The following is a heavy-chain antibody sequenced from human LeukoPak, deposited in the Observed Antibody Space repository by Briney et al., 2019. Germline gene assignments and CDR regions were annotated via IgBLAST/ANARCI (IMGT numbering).Heavy chain of an antibody. J-gene: IGHJ3*02. CDR2: ISYDGGNK. CDR3: AKDYDDAFDM. CDR1: GFTFSSYD. D-gene: IGHD5-12*01. V-gene: IGHV3-30*18. Sequence: PGRSLRLSCAASGFTFSSYDMHWVRQAPGKGLEWVAVISYDGGNKYYPDSVKGRFTISRDNSKNTLYLQMNSLRAEDTAVYYCAKDYDDAFDMWGQGTMVTVSS.